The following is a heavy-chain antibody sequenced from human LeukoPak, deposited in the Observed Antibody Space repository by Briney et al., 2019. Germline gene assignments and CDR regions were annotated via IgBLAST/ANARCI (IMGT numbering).Heavy chain of an antibody. V-gene: IGHV3-20*04. CDR1: GFTFDDYG. CDR2: INWNGGST. J-gene: IGHJ6*03. D-gene: IGHD3/OR15-3a*01. Sequence: GGSLRLSCAASGFTFDDYGMSWVRQAPGKGLEWVSGINWNGGSTGYADSVKGRFTISRDNAKNSLYLQMNSLRAEDTALYYCARDARRTGTYYYYYMDVWGEGTTVTVSS. CDR3: ARDARRTGTYYYYYMDV.